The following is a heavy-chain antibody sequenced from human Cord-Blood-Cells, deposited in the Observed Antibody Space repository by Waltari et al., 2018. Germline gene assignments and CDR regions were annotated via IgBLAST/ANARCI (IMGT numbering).Heavy chain of an antibody. V-gene: IGHV3-13*01. CDR3: ARGYSHGYDDAFDI. D-gene: IGHD5-18*01. CDR2: IGTAGDT. CDR1: GFTFSSYD. J-gene: IGHJ3*02. Sequence: EVQLVESGGGLVQPGGSLRLSCAASGFTFSSYDMHWVRQATGKGLEGVSAIGTAGDTYYPGSVKGRFTIARENAKNSLYLQMNSLRAGDTAVYYCARGYSHGYDDAFDIWGQGTMVTVSS.